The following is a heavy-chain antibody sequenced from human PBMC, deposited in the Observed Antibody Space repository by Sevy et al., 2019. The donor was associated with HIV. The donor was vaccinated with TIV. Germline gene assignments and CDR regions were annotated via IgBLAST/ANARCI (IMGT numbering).Heavy chain of an antibody. Sequence: SETLSLTCTVSGGSISSSSYYWGWIRQPPGKGLEWIGSIYYSGSTYYNPSLKSRVTISVDTSKNQFSLKLSFVTAADTAVSYCAGPSRYCSSTSCSRPYYYYMDVWGKGTTVTVSS. CDR2: IYYSGST. CDR1: GGSISSSSYY. V-gene: IGHV4-39*01. CDR3: AGPSRYCSSTSCSRPYYYYMDV. J-gene: IGHJ6*03. D-gene: IGHD2-2*01.